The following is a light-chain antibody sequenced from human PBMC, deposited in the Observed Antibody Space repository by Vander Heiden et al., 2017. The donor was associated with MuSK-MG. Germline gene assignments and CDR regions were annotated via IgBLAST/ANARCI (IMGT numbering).Light chain of an antibody. J-gene: IGKJ1*01. CDR3: LQYGSPPRT. CDR2: GAS. CDR1: QSVSSNY. Sequence: EIVLTQSPGTLSLSPGERATLSCRASQSVSSNYLAWYQQKPGQAPRLLIYGASSRATGIPDRFSGSGSGTDFTLTISRLEPEDFAVYYCLQYGSPPRTFGQGTKVEIK. V-gene: IGKV3-20*01.